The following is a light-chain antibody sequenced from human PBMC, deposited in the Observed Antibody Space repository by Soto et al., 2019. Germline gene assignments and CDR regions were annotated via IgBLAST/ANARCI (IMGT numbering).Light chain of an antibody. Sequence: EIVMTQSPATLSVSPGERATLSCRASQSVSSNLGWYQQKPGQAPRLLIYDASPRATGIPARFGGNGSGAEITLTISSLQSEDLAVYYWQQGNDWPWTFGQGTKVEVK. CDR2: DAS. J-gene: IGKJ1*01. CDR3: QQGNDWPWT. CDR1: QSVSSN. V-gene: IGKV3-15*01.